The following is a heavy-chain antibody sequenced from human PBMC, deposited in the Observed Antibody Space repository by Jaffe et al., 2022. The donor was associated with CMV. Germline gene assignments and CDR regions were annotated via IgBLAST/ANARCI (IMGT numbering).Heavy chain of an antibody. Sequence: QVQLQQWGAGLLKPSETLSLTCAVYGGSFSGYYWSWIRQPPGKGLEWIGEINHSGSTNYNPSLKSRVTISVDTSKNQFSLKLSSVTAADTAVYYCALSRSIAARLNWFDPWGQGTLVTVSS. CDR2: INHSGST. CDR3: ALSRSIAARLNWFDP. CDR1: GGSFSGYY. J-gene: IGHJ5*02. D-gene: IGHD6-6*01. V-gene: IGHV4-34*01.